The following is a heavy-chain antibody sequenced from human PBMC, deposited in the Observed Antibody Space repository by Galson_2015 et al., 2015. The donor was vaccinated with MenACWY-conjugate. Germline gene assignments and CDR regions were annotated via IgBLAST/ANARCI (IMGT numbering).Heavy chain of an antibody. CDR1: GFTFSSYS. D-gene: IGHD2-2*02. Sequence: SLRLSCAASGFTFSSYSMNWVRQAPGKGLEWVSYISSSSSTIYYADSVKGRFTISRDNAKNSLYPQMNSLRAEDTAVYYCARADCSSTSCYKDYYYYGMDVWGQGTTVTVSS. CDR3: ARADCSSTSCYKDYYYYGMDV. CDR2: ISSSSSTI. V-gene: IGHV3-48*04. J-gene: IGHJ6*02.